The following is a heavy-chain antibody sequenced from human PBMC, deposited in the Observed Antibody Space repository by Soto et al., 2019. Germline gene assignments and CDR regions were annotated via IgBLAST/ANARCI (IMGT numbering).Heavy chain of an antibody. CDR2: IYGDGRTT. V-gene: IGHV3-23*01. CDR1: GFIFSTTD. J-gene: IGHJ5*01. CDR3: VKNSGWFNS. Sequence: LSCEASGFIFSTTDMSWVRQAPGKGLEWVSTIYGDGRTTYYADSVRGRFSISRDNSKNMVYLQMDSLRVDDTAIYYCVKNSGWFNSWGQGSLVTVSS. D-gene: IGHD3-10*01.